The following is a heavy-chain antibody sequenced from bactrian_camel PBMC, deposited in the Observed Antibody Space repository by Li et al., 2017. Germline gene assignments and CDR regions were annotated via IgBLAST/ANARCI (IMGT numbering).Heavy chain of an antibody. V-gene: IGHV3S25*01. Sequence: QLVESGGGSVQSGGSLRLSCAASAYGYISFCMGWFRQAPGKGREGLASIDTTGGYTYYADSVKGRFTISQDNAKRTVHLQMNSLKPEDTAMYYCVGGPGVVAGGCGPVELNNWGQGTQVTVS. CDR1: AYGYISFC. D-gene: IGHD6*01. J-gene: IGHJ4*01. CDR2: IDTTGGYT. CDR3: VGGPGVVAGGCGPVELNN.